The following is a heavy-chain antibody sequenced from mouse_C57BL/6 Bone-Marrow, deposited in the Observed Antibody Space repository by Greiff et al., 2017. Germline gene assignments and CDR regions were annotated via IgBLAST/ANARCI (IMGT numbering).Heavy chain of an antibody. J-gene: IGHJ1*03. CDR1: GYTFTGYW. CDR2: IYPGSGST. CDR3: AGWGPLYFDV. Sequence: QVQLQQSGAELMKPGASVKLSCKATGYTFTGYWIEWVKQRPGHGLEWIGEIYPGSGSTNYNEKFKGKATFTADPSSNTAYMQLSSLTSADSAVYYCAGWGPLYFDVWGTGTTVTVST. V-gene: IGHV1-9*01.